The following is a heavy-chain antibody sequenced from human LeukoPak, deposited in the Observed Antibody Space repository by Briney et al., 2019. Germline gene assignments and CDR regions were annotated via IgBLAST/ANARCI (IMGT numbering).Heavy chain of an antibody. CDR3: ARHAHPPPPPVTVCPKPSDFYYYMDV. CDR2: IIPPFGSA. J-gene: IGHJ6*03. V-gene: IGHV1-69*05. Sequence: SVKVSCKTSGGTFNSNAVSWVRQAPGQGLEWMGGIIPPFGSADYAQKLQGRVTITTDESSSTAYMELTSLTSEDTAVYYCARHAHPPPPPVTVCPKPSDFYYYMDVWGNGTTVIVSS. D-gene: IGHD2-2*01. CDR1: GGTFNSNA.